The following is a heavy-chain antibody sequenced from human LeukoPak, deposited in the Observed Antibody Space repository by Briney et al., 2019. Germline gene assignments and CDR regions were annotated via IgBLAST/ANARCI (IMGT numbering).Heavy chain of an antibody. CDR2: IYHSGIT. V-gene: IGHV4-4*02. J-gene: IGHJ4*02. CDR1: GGSISSRNW. CDR3: ARLAVVDETIGGFDN. D-gene: IGHD2-15*01. Sequence: SGTLSLTCGVSGGSISSRNWWSWVRQPPGKGLEWIGEIYHSGITNYNPSLKSRVTIPVDKSKNQFSLKLTSVTAADTAVYYCARLAVVDETIGGFDNWGQGALVPVSS.